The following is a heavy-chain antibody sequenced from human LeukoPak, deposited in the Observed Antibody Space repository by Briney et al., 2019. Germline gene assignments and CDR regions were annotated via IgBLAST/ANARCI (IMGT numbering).Heavy chain of an antibody. D-gene: IGHD1-7*01. V-gene: IGHV1-69*05. CDR1: GGTFSSYA. Sequence: SVKVSCKASGGTFSSYAISRVRQAPGQGLEWMGGIIPIFGTADYAQKFQGRVTVTTDESTSTAYMELSSLRSEDTAVYYCARDNYAGANWFDPWGQGTLVTVSS. J-gene: IGHJ5*02. CDR2: IIPIFGTA. CDR3: ARDNYAGANWFDP.